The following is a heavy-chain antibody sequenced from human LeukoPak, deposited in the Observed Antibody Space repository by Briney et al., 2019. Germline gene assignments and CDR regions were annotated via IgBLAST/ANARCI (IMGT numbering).Heavy chain of an antibody. D-gene: IGHD6-19*01. Sequence: SETLSLTCTVSGGSINNYYWNWIRQPPGKGLEWIGYIYYSGSASYNPSLESRVTISVDRSKNQFSLKLSSVTAADTAMYYCARERGSSGWCDFWGQGTLVTVSS. CDR3: ARERGSSGWCDF. J-gene: IGHJ4*02. CDR1: GGSINNYY. V-gene: IGHV4-59*12. CDR2: IYYSGSA.